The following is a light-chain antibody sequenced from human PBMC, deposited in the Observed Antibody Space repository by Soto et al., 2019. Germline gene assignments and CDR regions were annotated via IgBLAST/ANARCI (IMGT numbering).Light chain of an antibody. CDR1: SSNIGSND. Sequence: QSVLTQPPSVSAAPGQTVTISCSGNSSNIGSNDVSWYQQLPGKAPKPLIYENSQRPSGIPDRFSGSKSGTSATLGITGLQTGDEADYYCGTWDSSLIALFGTGTKVTV. CDR3: GTWDSSLIAL. V-gene: IGLV1-51*02. CDR2: ENS. J-gene: IGLJ1*01.